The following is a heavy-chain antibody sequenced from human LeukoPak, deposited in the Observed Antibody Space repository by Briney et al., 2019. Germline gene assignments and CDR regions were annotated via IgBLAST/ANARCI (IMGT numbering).Heavy chain of an antibody. Sequence: GGSLRLSCAASGFTFSSYAMSWVRQAPGKGLEWVSAISGSGGSTYYADSVKGRFTISRDNSKNTLYLQMNSLRAEDTAVYYCAKAVLLWFEELRYYFDYWGQGTLVTVSS. CDR2: ISGSGGST. J-gene: IGHJ4*02. CDR1: GFTFSSYA. D-gene: IGHD3-10*01. V-gene: IGHV3-23*01. CDR3: AKAVLLWFEELRYYFDY.